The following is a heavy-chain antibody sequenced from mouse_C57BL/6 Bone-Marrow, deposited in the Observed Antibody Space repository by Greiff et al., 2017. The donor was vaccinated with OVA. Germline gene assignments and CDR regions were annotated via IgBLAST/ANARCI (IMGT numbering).Heavy chain of an antibody. CDR2: IDPSDSYT. Sequence: QVQLQQPGAELVKPGASVKLSCKASGYTFTSYWMQWVKQRPGQGLEWIGEIDPSDSYTNYNQKFKGKATLTVDTSSSTAYMQLNSLTSEDSAVYYCASAVFAYWGQGTLLTVSA. CDR3: ASAVFAY. V-gene: IGHV1-50*01. CDR1: GYTFTSYW. J-gene: IGHJ3*01.